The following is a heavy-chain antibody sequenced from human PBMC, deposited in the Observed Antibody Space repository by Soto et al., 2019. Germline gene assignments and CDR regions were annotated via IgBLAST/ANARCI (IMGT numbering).Heavy chain of an antibody. J-gene: IGHJ4*02. D-gene: IGHD6-13*01. CDR2: ISGSGGST. V-gene: IGHV3-23*01. CDR3: AEENGYRSSWGEFDY. Sequence: EVQLLESGGGLVQPGGSLRLSCAASGFTFSSYAMSWVRQAPGKGLEWVSAISGSGGSTYYADSVKGRFTISRDNSKNTLYRKMNSLRAEDTAVYYCAEENGYRSSWGEFDYWGQGTLVTVSS. CDR1: GFTFSSYA.